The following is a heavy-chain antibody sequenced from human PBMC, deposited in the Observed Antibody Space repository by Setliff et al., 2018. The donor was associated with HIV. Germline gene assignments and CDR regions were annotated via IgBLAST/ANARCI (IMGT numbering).Heavy chain of an antibody. CDR3: GRQFRYPSIAVAGIDY. CDR1: GDSIRGYY. D-gene: IGHD6-19*01. V-gene: IGHV4-59*08. CDR2: VFYTGFA. J-gene: IGHJ4*02. Sequence: SETLSLTCTVSGDSIRGYYWSWIRQPPGKGLEWMGYVFYTGFAAYNPSLTSRLTISVDTSKSQFSLTLTAVTAADTAMYYCGRQFRYPSIAVAGIDYWGQGTLVTVSS.